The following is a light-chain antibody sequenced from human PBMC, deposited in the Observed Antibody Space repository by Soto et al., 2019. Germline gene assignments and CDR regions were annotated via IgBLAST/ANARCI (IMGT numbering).Light chain of an antibody. CDR2: GAS. CDR1: QSVRSGY. V-gene: IGKV3-20*01. Sequence: EVVLTQSPGTLSLSPGEIATLSCRASQSVRSGYFAWYQQKPGQAPSLIIVGASSTATRIPDRFSGGGSGRDFSLIISRLEAEDFALDYCYQYGNSPLTFGEGTRLEIK. CDR3: YQYGNSPLT. J-gene: IGKJ2*01.